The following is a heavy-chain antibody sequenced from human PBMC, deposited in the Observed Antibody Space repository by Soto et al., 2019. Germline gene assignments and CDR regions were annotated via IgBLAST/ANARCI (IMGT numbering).Heavy chain of an antibody. CDR1: GCSIGVHY. Sequence: SETMPLTCAVAGCSIGVHYGSWLRQPQGKGLEWIGYIYYSGSTNYNPSLKSRVTISVDTSKNQFSLKLSSVTAADTAVYYCANTPSSSSWSGYYGMDVWGQGTTVTVSS. V-gene: IGHV4-59*11. CDR3: ANTPSSSSWSGYYGMDV. D-gene: IGHD6-13*01. J-gene: IGHJ6*01. CDR2: IYYSGST.